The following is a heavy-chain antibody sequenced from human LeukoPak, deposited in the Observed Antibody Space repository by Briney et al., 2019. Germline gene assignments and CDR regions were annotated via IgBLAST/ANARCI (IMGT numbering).Heavy chain of an antibody. Sequence: GSLKLSCAASGFTFSGSSIHWVRQASGKGLEWVGRIRSKANSYATTYAASVKGRSTISRDDSKNTAYLQMNSLETEDTAVYYCTVAVTGVAAFDTWGQGTMVTVSS. CDR1: GFTFSGSS. J-gene: IGHJ3*02. V-gene: IGHV3-73*01. D-gene: IGHD4-23*01. CDR3: TVAVTGVAAFDT. CDR2: IRSKANSYAT.